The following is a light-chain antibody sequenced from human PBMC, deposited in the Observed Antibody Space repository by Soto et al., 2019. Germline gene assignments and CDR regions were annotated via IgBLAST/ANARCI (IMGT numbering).Light chain of an antibody. CDR2: END. CDR3: GTWDSSLSAGV. CDR1: SSNIGSSY. J-gene: IGLJ2*01. V-gene: IGLV1-51*02. Sequence: QSVLTQPPSVSAAPGQKVTISCSGTSSNIGSSYVPWYKHLPGTTPKLLIYENDKRPSGIPDRFSGSKSGTSATLGITGLQTGDDADYYCGTWDSSLSAGVFGGGTKLTVL.